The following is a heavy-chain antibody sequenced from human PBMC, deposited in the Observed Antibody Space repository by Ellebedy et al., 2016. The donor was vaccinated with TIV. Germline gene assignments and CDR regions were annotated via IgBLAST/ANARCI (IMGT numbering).Heavy chain of an antibody. CDR1: GFTFSSYG. D-gene: IGHD1-26*01. V-gene: IGHV3-30*03. CDR3: ARLCGSEDAFDI. CDR2: ISSDGSNK. J-gene: IGHJ3*02. Sequence: PGGSLRLSCAASGFTFSSYGMHWVRQAPGKGLEWVAVISSDGSNKYYGDSVKGRFTISRDNSKNTLYLQMNSLRAEDTAVYYCARLCGSEDAFDIWGQGTMVTVSS.